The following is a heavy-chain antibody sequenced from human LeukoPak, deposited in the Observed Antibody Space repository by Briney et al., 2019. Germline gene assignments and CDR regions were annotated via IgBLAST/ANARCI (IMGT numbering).Heavy chain of an antibody. CDR3: SRCLTGYSSSWQY. CDR1: GGSISSSSYY. CDR2: IYYSGST. Sequence: PSETLSLTCAVSGGSISSSSYYWGWIRQPPGKGLEWIGSIYYSGSTYHNPSLKSRVTISIDTSKNQFSLKLNSVTAADTAVYYCSRCLTGYSSSWQYWGQGNLVTVSS. V-gene: IGHV4-39*01. D-gene: IGHD6-13*01. J-gene: IGHJ4*02.